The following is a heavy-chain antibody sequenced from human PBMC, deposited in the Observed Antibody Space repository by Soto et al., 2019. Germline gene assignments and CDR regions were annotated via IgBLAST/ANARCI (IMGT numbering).Heavy chain of an antibody. Sequence: SETLSLTCTVSGGSISSYYWSWIRQPPGKGLEWIGYIYYSGSTNYNPSLKSRVTISVDTSKNQFSLKLSSVTAADTAVYYCARQRVDTASTTRGGMDVWGQGTTVTVSS. V-gene: IGHV4-59*08. J-gene: IGHJ6*02. CDR1: GGSISSYY. CDR3: ARQRVDTASTTRGGMDV. CDR2: IYYSGST. D-gene: IGHD5-18*01.